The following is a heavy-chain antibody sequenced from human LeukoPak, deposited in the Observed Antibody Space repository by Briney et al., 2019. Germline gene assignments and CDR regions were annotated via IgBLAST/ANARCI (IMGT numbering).Heavy chain of an antibody. V-gene: IGHV3-20*04. D-gene: IGHD2-15*01. CDR2: INWNGGST. CDR1: GFTFSSYW. CDR3: AGGGGWY. J-gene: IGHJ4*02. Sequence: GGSLRLSCAASGFTFSSYWMNWVRQAPGKGLEWVSDINWNGGSTGYADSVKGRFTISRDNAKNSLYLQMNSLRAEDTALYYCAGGGGWYWGQGTLVTVSS.